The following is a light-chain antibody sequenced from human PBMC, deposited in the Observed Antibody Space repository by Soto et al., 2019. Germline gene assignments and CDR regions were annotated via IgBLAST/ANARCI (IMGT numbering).Light chain of an antibody. V-gene: IGKV3D-15*01. Sequence: EIFLTQSPCTLSVAPGERATLSGRSIQSIRSNLAWYQQKPGQAPRLLIYGASTRAHGIPARFSGSGSGTDFTLTISKLQPEDFAPYYCQQLNSYPSITFGPGAKVDIK. CDR1: QSIRSN. CDR3: QQLNSYPSIT. J-gene: IGKJ3*01. CDR2: GAS.